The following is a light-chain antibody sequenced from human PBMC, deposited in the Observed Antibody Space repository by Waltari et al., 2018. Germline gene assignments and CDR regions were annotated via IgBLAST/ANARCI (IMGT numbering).Light chain of an antibody. CDR3: QQYNNWPPWT. CDR1: QSVSSN. V-gene: IGKV3-15*01. Sequence: EIVMTQSPATLSVSPGERANLSCRASQSVSSNLAWYQQKPGQAPRLLIYGASTRATGIPARFSGSGSGTEFTLTISSMQSEDFVVYYCQQYNNWPPWTFGQGTKVEIK. CDR2: GAS. J-gene: IGKJ1*01.